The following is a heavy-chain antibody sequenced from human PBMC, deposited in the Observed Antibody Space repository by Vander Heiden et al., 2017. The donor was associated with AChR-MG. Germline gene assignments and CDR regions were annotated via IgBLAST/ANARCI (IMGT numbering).Heavy chain of an antibody. D-gene: IGHD3-10*01. CDR2: IYWDDDK. V-gene: IGHV2-5*02. Sequence: QITLKESGPTLVKPTQTLTLTCTFSGFSLSTSGVGVGWIRQPPGKALEWLALIYWDDDKRYSPSLKSRLTITKDTSKNQVVLTMTNMDPVDTATYYCARTYLGYVLLWFGELNFDYWGQGTLVTVSS. J-gene: IGHJ4*02. CDR1: GFSLSTSGVG. CDR3: ARTYLGYVLLWFGELNFDY.